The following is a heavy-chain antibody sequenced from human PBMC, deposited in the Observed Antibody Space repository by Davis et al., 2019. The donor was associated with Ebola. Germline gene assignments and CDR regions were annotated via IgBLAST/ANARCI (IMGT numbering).Heavy chain of an antibody. CDR1: GFTFDDYA. Sequence: GESLKISCAASGFTFDDYAMHWVRQAPGKGLEWVSLISWDGGSTYYADSVKGRFTISRDNSKNSLYLQMNSLRAEDTALYYCAKGGPYCSSTSCRYFDYWGQGTLVTVSS. J-gene: IGHJ4*02. CDR2: ISWDGGST. D-gene: IGHD2-2*01. V-gene: IGHV3-43D*03. CDR3: AKGGPYCSSTSCRYFDY.